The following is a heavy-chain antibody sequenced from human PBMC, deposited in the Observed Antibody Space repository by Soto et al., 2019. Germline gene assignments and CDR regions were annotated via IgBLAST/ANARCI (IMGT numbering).Heavy chain of an antibody. V-gene: IGHV2-5*02. CDR2: IYWDDDK. D-gene: IGHD2-21*02. CDR1: GFSLNTGGLG. Sequence: QITLKESGPTLVKPTQTLTLTCTFSGFSLNTGGLGVGWIRQPPGKALEWLALIYWDDDKRYSPSLKSRLSITKDTSNNPVVLTMTNMDPVDTATSYCAHSRCCGDCLRSYSSHYYYGMDVWGQGTTVTVSS. CDR3: AHSRCCGDCLRSYSSHYYYGMDV. J-gene: IGHJ6*02.